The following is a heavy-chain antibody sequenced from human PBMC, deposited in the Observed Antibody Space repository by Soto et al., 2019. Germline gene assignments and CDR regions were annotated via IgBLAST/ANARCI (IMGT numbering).Heavy chain of an antibody. CDR2: INPGGGYT. V-gene: IGHV1-46*01. J-gene: IGHJ4*02. Sequence: ASVKVSCKASGYTFRHYYMHWVRLAPGQGLEWMGVINPGGGYTTYAQKFQGRVTMTRDTSTSTVYMELSSLKSEDTAVYYCGREYFDSRGTPPGDWGQGTLVTVSS. CDR3: GREYFDSRGTPPGD. D-gene: IGHD3-22*01. CDR1: GYTFRHYY.